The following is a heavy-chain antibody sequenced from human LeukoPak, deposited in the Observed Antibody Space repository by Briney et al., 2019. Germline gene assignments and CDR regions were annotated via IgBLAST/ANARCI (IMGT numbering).Heavy chain of an antibody. CDR1: GFTFSSYG. V-gene: IGHV3-30*02. Sequence: GGSLRLSCAASGFTFSSYGMHWVRQAPGKGLEWVAFIRYDGSNKYYADSVKGRFTISRDNSKNTLYLQMNSLRAEDTAVYYCAKDPYDFWSGYFDCWGQGTLVTVSS. J-gene: IGHJ4*02. D-gene: IGHD3-3*01. CDR2: IRYDGSNK. CDR3: AKDPYDFWSGYFDC.